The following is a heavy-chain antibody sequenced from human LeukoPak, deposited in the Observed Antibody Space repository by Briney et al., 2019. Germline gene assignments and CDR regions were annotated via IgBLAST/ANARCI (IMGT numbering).Heavy chain of an antibody. V-gene: IGHV3-7*03. CDR3: ARIGYSSSSFDY. CDR2: MKQDGSVK. Sequence: GGSLRLSCAASGFTFINYWMSWVRQAPGKGLEWVANMKQDGSVKYYVDSMKGRFTISRDNAKNSLYLQMSGLRAEDTAVYFCARIGYSSSSFDYWGQGVLVTV. D-gene: IGHD6-6*01. J-gene: IGHJ4*02. CDR1: GFTFINYW.